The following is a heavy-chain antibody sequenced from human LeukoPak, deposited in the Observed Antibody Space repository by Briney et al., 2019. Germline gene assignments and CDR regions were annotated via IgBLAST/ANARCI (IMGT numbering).Heavy chain of an antibody. Sequence: SETLSLTCTVSGGSISSGSYYWSWIRQPAGKGLEWIGRIYTSGSTNYNPSLKSRVTISVDTSKNQFPLKLSSVTAADTAVYFCARTYYYYMDVWGKGTTVTVS. CDR1: GGSISSGSYY. CDR2: IYTSGST. J-gene: IGHJ6*03. CDR3: ARTYYYYMDV. V-gene: IGHV4-61*02.